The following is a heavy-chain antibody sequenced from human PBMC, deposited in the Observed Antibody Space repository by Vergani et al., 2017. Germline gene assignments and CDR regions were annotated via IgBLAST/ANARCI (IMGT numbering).Heavy chain of an antibody. Sequence: QVQLVQSGAEVKKPGSSVKVSCKASGGTFSSYTISWVRQAPGQGLEWMGRIIPILGIANYAQKFQGRVTITADKSTSTAYMELSSLRSEDTAVYYCAADRGSSSGYYSRFDPWGQGTLVTVSS. V-gene: IGHV1-69*02. CDR2: IIPILGIA. CDR1: GGTFSSYT. D-gene: IGHD3-22*01. CDR3: AADRGSSSGYYSRFDP. J-gene: IGHJ5*02.